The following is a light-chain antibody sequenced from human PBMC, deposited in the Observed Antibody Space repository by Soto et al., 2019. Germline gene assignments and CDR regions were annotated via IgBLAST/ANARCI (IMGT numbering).Light chain of an antibody. CDR3: QSYDSSLSGVV. CDR2: GNN. J-gene: IGLJ2*01. V-gene: IGLV1-40*01. CDR1: SSNIGAGYD. Sequence: QSVLTQPPSVSGAPGQRVTISCTGSSSNIGAGYDVHWYQQLPGTAPKLLIYGNNNRPSRVPARFSGSKSCTSAPLAITGLQAEDEADYYCQSYDSSLSGVVFGGGTKLTVL.